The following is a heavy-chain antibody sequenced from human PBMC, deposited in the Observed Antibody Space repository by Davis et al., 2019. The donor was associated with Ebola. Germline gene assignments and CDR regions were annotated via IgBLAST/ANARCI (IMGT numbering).Heavy chain of an antibody. D-gene: IGHD3-10*01. V-gene: IGHV3-30*02. Sequence: GESLKISCAASGFTFSSYGMHWVRQAPGKALEWVAVIWYDGSNKYYADSVKGRFTISRDNSKNTLYLQMNSLRAEDTAVYYCAKGGDYYGSGRYFDYWGQGTLVTVSS. CDR1: GFTFSSYG. CDR3: AKGGDYYGSGRYFDY. J-gene: IGHJ4*02. CDR2: IWYDGSNK.